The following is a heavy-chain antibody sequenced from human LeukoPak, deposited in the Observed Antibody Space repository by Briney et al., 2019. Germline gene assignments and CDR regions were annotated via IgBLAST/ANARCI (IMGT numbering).Heavy chain of an antibody. CDR3: AREYCSGGSCYDYYYYGMDV. CDR1: GFTFSSYS. Sequence: GGSLRPSCAASGFTFSSYSMNWVRQAPGKGLEWVSSISSSSSYIYYADSVKGRFTISRDNAKNSLYLQMNSLRAEDTAVYYCAREYCSGGSCYDYYYYGMDVWGKGTTVTVSS. V-gene: IGHV3-21*01. CDR2: ISSSSSYI. D-gene: IGHD2-15*01. J-gene: IGHJ6*04.